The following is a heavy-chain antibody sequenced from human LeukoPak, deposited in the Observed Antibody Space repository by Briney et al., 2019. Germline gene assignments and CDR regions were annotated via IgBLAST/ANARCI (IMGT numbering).Heavy chain of an antibody. CDR3: ARAMPSSTYYFDS. CDR2: ISVSDGST. Sequence: GGSLRLSCAASGFTFSNYGMHWVRQAPGKGLEWVSVISVSDGSTYYADSVRGRFTISRDDSKNTLFLQLNGLRAEDTAIYYCARAMPSSTYYFDSWGQGTLVTVSS. D-gene: IGHD2-2*01. CDR1: GFTFSNYG. V-gene: IGHV3-23*01. J-gene: IGHJ4*02.